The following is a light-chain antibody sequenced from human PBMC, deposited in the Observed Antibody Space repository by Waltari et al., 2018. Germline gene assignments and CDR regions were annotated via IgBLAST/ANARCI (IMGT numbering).Light chain of an antibody. V-gene: IGLV2-14*03. CDR2: GVS. J-gene: IGLJ2*01. CDR1: RSDIGSYSY. Sequence: QSALTQPASVSGSPGQTITISCTGTRSDIGSYSYVSWYQQHPGKAPKLIIYGVSSRPSGVSERCAGSKSGNTASRSISGLQAEDEADYYCSSCTTSTTLVVFGGGTKVTVL. CDR3: SSCTTSTTLVV.